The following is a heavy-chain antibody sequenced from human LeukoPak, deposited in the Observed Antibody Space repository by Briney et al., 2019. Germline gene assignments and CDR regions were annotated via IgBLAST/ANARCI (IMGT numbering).Heavy chain of an antibody. V-gene: IGHV4-61*02. Sequence: SETLSLTCTVSGGSISSGSYYWSWIRQPAGKGLEWIGRIYTSGSTNYNPSLKSRVTISVDTSKNQFSLKLSSVTAAGTAVYYCARGMAWRYYSSSWSELPFDYWGQGTLVTVSS. D-gene: IGHD6-13*01. J-gene: IGHJ4*02. CDR1: GGSISSGSYY. CDR3: ARGMAWRYYSSSWSELPFDY. CDR2: IYTSGST.